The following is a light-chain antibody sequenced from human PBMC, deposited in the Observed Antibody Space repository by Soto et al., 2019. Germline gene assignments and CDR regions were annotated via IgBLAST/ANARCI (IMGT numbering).Light chain of an antibody. Sequence: DFQMTQSPSTLSASVGDRVTITCRASQNIRSRLAWFQQKPGKAPKLLIYAAVVLQGGIPSRFSGSGSATEFILTISSLPPDDFATYYCQQYNSYSKQFGQGTKVDIK. CDR1: QNIRSR. J-gene: IGKJ1*01. CDR3: QQYNSYSKQ. V-gene: IGKV1-5*01. CDR2: AAV.